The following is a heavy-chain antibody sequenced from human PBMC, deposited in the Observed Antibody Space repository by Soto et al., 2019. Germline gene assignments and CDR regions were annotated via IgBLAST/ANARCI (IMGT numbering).Heavy chain of an antibody. V-gene: IGHV3-23*01. J-gene: IGHJ4*02. CDR1: GFSFVNYA. CDR2: LSGSGTST. Sequence: GGSLRLSCAASGFSFVNYAMNWVRQAPGKGLEWVSGLSGSGTSTYYAGSVKGRFTISRDNSRDTLFLQMNSLTADGTAVYYCAKATTNGGWFNPFDSWGQGALVTVSS. D-gene: IGHD6-19*01. CDR3: AKATTNGGWFNPFDS.